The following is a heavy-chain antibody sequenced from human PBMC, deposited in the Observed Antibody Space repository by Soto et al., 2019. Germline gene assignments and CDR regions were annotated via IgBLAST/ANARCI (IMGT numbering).Heavy chain of an antibody. J-gene: IGHJ4*02. Sequence: QVQLVQSGAEVKKPGASVKVSCKASGYTFTSYDINWVRQATGQGLEWMGWMNPNSGNTGYAQKFQGRLTMTTNTSTSLACTELGRLTSEGTAVYYCASGGEFQGCSCWGQGTLVIVCS. V-gene: IGHV1-8*01. CDR2: MNPNSGNT. CDR1: GYTFTSYD. CDR3: ASGGEFQGCSC. D-gene: IGHD3-16*01.